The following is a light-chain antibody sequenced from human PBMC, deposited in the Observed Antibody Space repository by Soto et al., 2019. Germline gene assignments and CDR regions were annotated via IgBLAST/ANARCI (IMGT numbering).Light chain of an antibody. Sequence: DIQTTQSPSTLSASVGYRLTITCRASQRISYWLAWYQQKPGKAPKFLIYDVSPLESGVPSRCSGSGAGTEFTRTSSSLKPDDFATYFGQQYESYPWTVGQGTRLEIK. CDR3: QQYESYPWT. V-gene: IGKV1-5*01. CDR2: DVS. CDR1: QRISYW. J-gene: IGKJ5*01.